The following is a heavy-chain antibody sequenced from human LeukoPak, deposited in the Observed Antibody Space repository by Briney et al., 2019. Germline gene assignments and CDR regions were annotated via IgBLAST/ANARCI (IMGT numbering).Heavy chain of an antibody. CDR3: AKASLYNYYDSSGYYFDY. V-gene: IGHV3-23*01. J-gene: IGHJ4*02. Sequence: GGSLRLSCAASGFTFSSYAMSWVRQAPGKGLEWVSAISGSGGSTYYADSVKGRFTISRDNSKNTLYLQMNSLRAEDTAVYYCAKASLYNYYDSSGYYFDYWGQGTLVTVSS. D-gene: IGHD3-22*01. CDR2: ISGSGGST. CDR1: GFTFSSYA.